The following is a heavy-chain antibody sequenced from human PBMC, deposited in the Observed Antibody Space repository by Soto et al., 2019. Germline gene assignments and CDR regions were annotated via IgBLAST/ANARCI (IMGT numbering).Heavy chain of an antibody. Sequence: XXSLRLSFAASGFTFRSYSLRWVRHAPGKGLEWVSRINSDGHSKYYADSVKGRFTISRDNAKNTLYTQMNSLRAEDTAVYYCATSAFDPWGQGTLVTVSS. D-gene: IGHD3-10*01. CDR3: ATSAFDP. J-gene: IGHJ5*02. V-gene: IGHV3-74*01. CDR1: GFTFRSYS. CDR2: INSDGHSK.